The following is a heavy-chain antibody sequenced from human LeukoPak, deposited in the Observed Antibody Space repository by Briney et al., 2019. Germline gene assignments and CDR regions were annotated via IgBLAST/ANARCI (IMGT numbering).Heavy chain of an antibody. CDR1: GGSISTFS. Sequence: PSETLSLTCTVSGGSISTFSWSCIRQFPGKGLEWTGSIYIKSTNYNPSLKSRVAISVDTSKNQFSLRLDSVTTPDTAVYYCARDTTVASGMQYWGQGALVTVSS. J-gene: IGHJ4*01. D-gene: IGHD6-19*01. CDR3: ARDTTVASGMQY. CDR2: IYIKST. V-gene: IGHV4-59*01.